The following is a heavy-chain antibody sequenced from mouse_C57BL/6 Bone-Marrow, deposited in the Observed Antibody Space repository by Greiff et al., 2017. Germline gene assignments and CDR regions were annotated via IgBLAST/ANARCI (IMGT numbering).Heavy chain of an antibody. J-gene: IGHJ1*03. CDR2: IDPSDSYT. Sequence: VQLQQPGAELVKPGASVKLSCKASGYTFTSYWMQWVKQRPGQGLEWIGEIDPSDSYTNYNQKFKGKATLTVDTSSSTAYMQLSSLTSDDSAVYYCAILYYGTNYSYWYFDVWGTGTTVTVSS. CDR1: GYTFTSYW. D-gene: IGHD1-1*01. CDR3: AILYYGTNYSYWYFDV. V-gene: IGHV1-50*01.